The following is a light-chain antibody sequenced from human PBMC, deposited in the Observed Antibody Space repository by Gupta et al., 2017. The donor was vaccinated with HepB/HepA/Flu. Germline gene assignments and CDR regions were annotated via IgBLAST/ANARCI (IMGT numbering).Light chain of an antibody. V-gene: IGKV1-17*01. Sequence: DIQMTQSPSSLSASVGDRVTITCRASQGIRNDLGWYQQKPGKAPKRLIYAASSWQRGVPSRFSGSGFGKEFTLTISSRQPEDFASYYCRQHKSYPQITFGRGTKVEIK. J-gene: IGKJ4*01. CDR1: QGIRND. CDR2: AAS. CDR3: RQHKSYPQIT.